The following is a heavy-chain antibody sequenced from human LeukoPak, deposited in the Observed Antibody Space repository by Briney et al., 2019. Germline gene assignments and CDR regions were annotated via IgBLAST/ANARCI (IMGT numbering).Heavy chain of an antibody. D-gene: IGHD3-3*01. CDR1: GFTFSSYA. CDR3: AKDQVTIFGVVIPPDAFDI. CDR2: ISGSGGST. V-gene: IGHV3-23*01. J-gene: IGHJ3*02. Sequence: GGSLRLSCAASGFTFSSYAMSWVRQAPGKGLEWVSAISGSGGSTYYADSVKGRFTISRDNSKNTLYLQMNSLRAEDTAVYYCAKDQVTIFGVVIPPDAFDIWGQGTMVTVSS.